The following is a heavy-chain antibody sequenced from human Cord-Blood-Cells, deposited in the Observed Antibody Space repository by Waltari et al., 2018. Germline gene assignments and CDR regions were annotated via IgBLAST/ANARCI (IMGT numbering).Heavy chain of an antibody. CDR1: GSSLSNARMG. J-gene: IGHJ2*01. CDR3: ARLGDHWYFDL. CDR2: IFSNDEK. Sequence: VPLQESGPVLVQPTETLTLTCTVSGSSLSNARMGVRWIRQPPGKALEWLAHIFSNDEKSYSTSLKSRLTISKDTSKSQGVLTMTNMDPVDTATYYCARLGDHWYFDLWGRGTLVTVSS. V-gene: IGHV2-26*01. D-gene: IGHD3-16*01.